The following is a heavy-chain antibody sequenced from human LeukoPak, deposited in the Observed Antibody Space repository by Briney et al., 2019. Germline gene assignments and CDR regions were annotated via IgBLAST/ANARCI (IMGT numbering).Heavy chain of an antibody. CDR1: GFTFSSYA. CDR2: ISGSGGST. V-gene: IGHV3-23*01. J-gene: IGHJ3*02. D-gene: IGHD3-22*01. CDR3: ALSKYDSSGYYLEPNAFDI. Sequence: GGSLRLSCAASGFTFSSYAMSWVRQAPGKGLEWVSAISGSGGSTYYADSVKGRFTISRDNSKNTLYLQMNSLRAEDTAVYYCALSKYDSSGYYLEPNAFDIWGQGTMVTVSS.